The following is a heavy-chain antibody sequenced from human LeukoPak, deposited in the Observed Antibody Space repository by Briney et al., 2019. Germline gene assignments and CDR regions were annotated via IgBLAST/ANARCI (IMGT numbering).Heavy chain of an antibody. CDR1: GYTFTSYY. J-gene: IGHJ4*02. D-gene: IGHD6-13*01. CDR3: ARDYSSPRFFDY. CDR2: INPSGGST. V-gene: IGHV1-46*03. Sequence: GASVKVSCKASGYTFTSYYMHWVRQAPGQGLEWVGIINPSGGSTSYAQKFQGRVTMTRDTSTSTVYMDLSSLRSEDTAVYYCARDYSSPRFFDYWGQGTLVTVSS.